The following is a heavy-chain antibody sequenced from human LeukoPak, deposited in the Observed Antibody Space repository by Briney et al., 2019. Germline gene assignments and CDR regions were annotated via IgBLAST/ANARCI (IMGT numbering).Heavy chain of an antibody. CDR3: ARGHFWSGYFDS. D-gene: IGHD3-3*02. V-gene: IGHV4-61*02. Sequence: PSETLSLTCTVSGGSISSGSYYWSWIRQPAGKGLEWIGRIYTSGSTNYNPSLKSRVTISVDTSKNQFSLKLSSVTAADTAVYYCARGHFWSGYFDSWGQGTLVTVSS. CDR2: IYTSGST. CDR1: GGSISSGSYY. J-gene: IGHJ4*02.